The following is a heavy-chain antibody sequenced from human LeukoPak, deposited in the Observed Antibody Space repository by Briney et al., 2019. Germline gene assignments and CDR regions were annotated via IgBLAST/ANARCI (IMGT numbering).Heavy chain of an antibody. CDR3: AKGQGSGFYQSFDY. V-gene: IGHV3-11*04. CDR2: ISSSGSTT. D-gene: IGHD3-22*01. Sequence: GGSLRLSCAASGFTFSDYYMSWIRQAPGKGLEWVSYISSSGSTTYYADSVKGRFTISRDNAKNSLYLQMNSLRAEDTAVYYCAKGQGSGFYQSFDYWGQGTLVTVSS. J-gene: IGHJ4*02. CDR1: GFTFSDYY.